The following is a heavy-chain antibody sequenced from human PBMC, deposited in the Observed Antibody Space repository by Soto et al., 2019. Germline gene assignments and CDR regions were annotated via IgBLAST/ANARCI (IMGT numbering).Heavy chain of an antibody. CDR3: ARETHFGDIDY. CDR2: IYYSGST. V-gene: IGHV4-59*01. Sequence: QVQLQESGPGLVKPSETLSLTCTVSGGSISSYYWSWIRQPPGKGLEWIGYIYYSGSTNYNPSLKSRVTISVDTSKNQFSLKLSSVTAADTAVYYCARETHFGDIDYWGQGTLVTVSS. CDR1: GGSISSYY. D-gene: IGHD2-21*02. J-gene: IGHJ4*02.